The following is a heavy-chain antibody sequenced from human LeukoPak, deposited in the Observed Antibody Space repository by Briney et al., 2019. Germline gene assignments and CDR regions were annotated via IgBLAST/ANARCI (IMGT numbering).Heavy chain of an antibody. J-gene: IGHJ4*02. CDR3: ARTSPTLAARPGPFDY. D-gene: IGHD6-6*01. CDR2: IYHSGST. Sequence: PSQTLSLTCTVSGGSISSGGYYWSWIRQPPGKGLEWIGYIYHSGSTYYNPSLKSRVTISVDRSQNQFSLELSSVTAADTAVYYCARTSPTLAARPGPFDYWGQGTLVTVSS. CDR1: GGSISSGGYY. V-gene: IGHV4-30-2*01.